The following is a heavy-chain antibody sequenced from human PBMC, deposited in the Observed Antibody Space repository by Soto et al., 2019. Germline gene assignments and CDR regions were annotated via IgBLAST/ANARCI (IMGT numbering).Heavy chain of an antibody. CDR2: MSHGGST. V-gene: IGHV4-4*02. CDR1: GVSIESRYW. D-gene: IGHD3-9*01. J-gene: IGHJ5*02. CDR3: ARARQYYDCEFDP. Sequence: SELLSLPSDVSGVSIESRYWRGWVRQPPGRDLEWLGDMSHGGSTNYNPSLKSRLTISLDTSENQFSLRLTSVTAADTAMYYCARARQYYDCEFDPWGQGTQVTVSS.